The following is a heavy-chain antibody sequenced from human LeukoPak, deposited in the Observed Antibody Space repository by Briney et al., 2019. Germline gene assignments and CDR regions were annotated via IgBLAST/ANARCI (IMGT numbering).Heavy chain of an antibody. D-gene: IGHD2-15*01. Sequence: GASVKVSCKASGYTFTGYYMHWVRQAPGQGLEWVGWINPNSGGTNYAQKFQGRVTMTRDTSISTAYMELSRLRSDDTAVYYCASPYCSGGSCYRCNWFDPWGQGTLVTVSS. J-gene: IGHJ5*02. CDR1: GYTFTGYY. CDR3: ASPYCSGGSCYRCNWFDP. V-gene: IGHV1-2*02. CDR2: INPNSGGT.